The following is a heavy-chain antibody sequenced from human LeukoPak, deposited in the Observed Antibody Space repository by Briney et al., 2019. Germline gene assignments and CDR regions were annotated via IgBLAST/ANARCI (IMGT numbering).Heavy chain of an antibody. CDR2: IYTSGST. Sequence: SETLSLTCTVSGGSISSYYWSWIRQPAGKGLEWIGRIYTSGSTNYNPSLKSRVTMSVDTSKNQFSLKLSSVTAADTAVYYCARETTGWDREFFFDYWGQGTLVTVSS. CDR3: ARETTGWDREFFFDY. D-gene: IGHD4-17*01. CDR1: GGSISSYY. J-gene: IGHJ4*02. V-gene: IGHV4-4*07.